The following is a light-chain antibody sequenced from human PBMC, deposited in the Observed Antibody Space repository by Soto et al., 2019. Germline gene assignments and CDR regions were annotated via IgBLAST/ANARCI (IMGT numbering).Light chain of an antibody. J-gene: IGKJ1*01. V-gene: IGKV1-39*01. CDR3: QQSYRSPPT. CDR2: AAS. Sequence: DIQMTQSPSSLSASVEDRVIITCRASQSISNHLNWYQQKPGKAPKLLIFAASSLQSGVPSRFSGSRSGPDFTLTFSSLQPEDFATYYCQQSYRSPPTFGQGTKVEIK. CDR1: QSISNH.